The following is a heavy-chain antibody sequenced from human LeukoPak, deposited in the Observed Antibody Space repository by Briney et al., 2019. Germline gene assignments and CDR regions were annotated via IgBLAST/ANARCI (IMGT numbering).Heavy chain of an antibody. D-gene: IGHD3-9*01. Sequence: SETLSLTCTVSGGSISSSSYYWGWIRQPPGKGLEWIGSIYYSGSTYYNPSLKSRVTISVDTSKNQFSLKLSSVTAADTAVYYCARYYDIRYYYYGMDVWGQGTTVTVSS. CDR1: GGSISSSSYY. V-gene: IGHV4-39*07. CDR2: IYYSGST. CDR3: ARYYDIRYYYYGMDV. J-gene: IGHJ6*02.